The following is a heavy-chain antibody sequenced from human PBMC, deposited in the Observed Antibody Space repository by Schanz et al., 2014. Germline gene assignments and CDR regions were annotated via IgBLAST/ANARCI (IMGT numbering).Heavy chain of an antibody. Sequence: QLQLVQSGAEVKKPGPSVKVSCKASGYTFTSYGISWVRQAPGQGLEWMGRIIPILGIANYAQNFQGRVTITADKSTSTAYMELTSLRSEDTAVYYCAGTYCSSTSCYTGYYYMDVWGKGTTVAVSS. J-gene: IGHJ6*03. CDR3: AGTYCSSTSCYTGYYYMDV. D-gene: IGHD2-2*02. CDR2: IIPILGIA. CDR1: GYTFTSYG. V-gene: IGHV1-69*02.